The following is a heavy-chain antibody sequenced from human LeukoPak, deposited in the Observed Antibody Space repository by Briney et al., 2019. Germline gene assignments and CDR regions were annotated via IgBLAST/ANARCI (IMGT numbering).Heavy chain of an antibody. D-gene: IGHD2-15*01. CDR3: ARHRSGGSQDDAFDI. J-gene: IGHJ3*02. CDR2: IKQDGSEK. CDR1: GFTFSSYW. Sequence: GGSLRLSCAASGFTFSSYWMSWVRQAPGKGLEWVADIKQDGSEKYYVHSVKGRFTISRQNAKNSLFLQMNSLRAEDTAVYYCARHRSGGSQDDAFDIWGQGTMVTVSS. V-gene: IGHV3-7*01.